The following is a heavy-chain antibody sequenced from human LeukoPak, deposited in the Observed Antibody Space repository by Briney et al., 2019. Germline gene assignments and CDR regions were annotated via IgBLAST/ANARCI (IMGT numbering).Heavy chain of an antibody. CDR2: ISGTGTST. J-gene: IGHJ4*02. CDR1: GFTFNSYA. Sequence: GGSLRLSCAASGFTFNSYAMSWVRQAPGKGLEWVSGISGTGTSTYYADSVEGRFTISRDNSKNTLYLQMNSLRAEDTAVYYCAKEKIGGWYYFDYWGQGTLVTVSS. CDR3: AKEKIGGWYYFDY. D-gene: IGHD6-19*01. V-gene: IGHV3-23*01.